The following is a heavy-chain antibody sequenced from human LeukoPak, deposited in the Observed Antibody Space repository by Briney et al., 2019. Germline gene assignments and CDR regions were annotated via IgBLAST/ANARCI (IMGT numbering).Heavy chain of an antibody. CDR3: ARAPEYYYDSSGYAA. V-gene: IGHV3-7*04. Sequence: RGSLRLSCAASGFTFSSYWMSWVRQAPGKGLEWVANIKQDGSEKYYVDSVKGRFTISRDNAKNSLYLQMNSLRAEDTAVYYCARAPEYYYDSSGYAAWGQGTLVTVSS. D-gene: IGHD3-22*01. CDR2: IKQDGSEK. CDR1: GFTFSSYW. J-gene: IGHJ5*02.